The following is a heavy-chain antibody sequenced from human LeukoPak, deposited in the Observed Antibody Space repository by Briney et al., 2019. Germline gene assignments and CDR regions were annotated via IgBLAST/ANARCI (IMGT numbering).Heavy chain of an antibody. V-gene: IGHV3-53*01. Sequence: PGGSLRLSCAASGFTVSSNYMSWVRQAPGKGLEWVSVIYSGGSTYYADSVKGRFTISRDNSKNTLYLQMNSLRAEDTAVYYCARGTSGSYGNFDYWRQGTLVTVSS. CDR2: IYSGGST. J-gene: IGHJ4*02. D-gene: IGHD1-26*01. CDR1: GFTVSSNY. CDR3: ARGTSGSYGNFDY.